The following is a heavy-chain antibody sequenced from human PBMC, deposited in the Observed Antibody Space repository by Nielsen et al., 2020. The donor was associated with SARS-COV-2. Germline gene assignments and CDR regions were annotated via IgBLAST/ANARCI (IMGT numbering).Heavy chain of an antibody. Sequence: GGSLRLSCAATGFTFSSHWLTWVRQVPGKGLEWVADINPDGSEKFYVDSVKGRFTISRDNAKNSMSLQMNSLRVEDTAVYYCARDWSRAADVWGQGTMVTVSS. CDR3: ARDWSRAADV. CDR2: INPDGSEK. V-gene: IGHV3-7*01. J-gene: IGHJ3*01. D-gene: IGHD2-15*01. CDR1: GFTFSSHW.